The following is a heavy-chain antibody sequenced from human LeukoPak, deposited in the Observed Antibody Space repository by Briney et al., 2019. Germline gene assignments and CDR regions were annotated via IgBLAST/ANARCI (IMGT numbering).Heavy chain of an antibody. V-gene: IGHV3-72*01. D-gene: IGHD3-3*01. CDR2: SRNKANSYTT. CDR1: GFTFSDYY. CDR3: VRVRVVTPPAAFHI. Sequence: PGGSLRLPCATSGFTFSDYYMDWVRQAPGKGLEWVARSRNKANSYTTKYAASVEGRFTISRDDSKNSLYLQMNSLQTDDTAVYYCVRVRVVTPPAAFHIWGQGTMVTVSS. J-gene: IGHJ3*02.